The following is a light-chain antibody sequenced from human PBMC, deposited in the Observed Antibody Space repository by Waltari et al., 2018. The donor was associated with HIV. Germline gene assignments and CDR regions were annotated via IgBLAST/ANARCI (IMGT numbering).Light chain of an antibody. CDR2: EVS. J-gene: IGLJ2*01. CDR1: SSAVGGYNY. CDR3: SSYTSSSTLYVV. V-gene: IGLV2-14*01. Sequence: QSALTQPASVSGSPGQSITISRTGTSSAVGGYNYVSWYQQHPGKAPTPMIYEVSNRASGVSNRFSGSKSGNTASLTISGLQAEDEADYYCSSYTSSSTLYVVFGGGTKLTVL.